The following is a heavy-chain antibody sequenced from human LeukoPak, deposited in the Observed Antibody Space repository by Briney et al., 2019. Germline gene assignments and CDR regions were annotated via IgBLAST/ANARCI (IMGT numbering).Heavy chain of an antibody. CDR1: GYTFTGSY. Sequence: GASVKVSCKASGYTFTGSYKDWVRQAPGQGLEWMGRINPNSGGTNYVQKFQGRVTMTRDTSITTAYMELSRLRSDDTAVYYCASGYSSSSGFDYWGQGTLVTVSS. CDR2: INPNSGGT. V-gene: IGHV1-2*06. J-gene: IGHJ4*02. CDR3: ASGYSSSSGFDY. D-gene: IGHD6-6*01.